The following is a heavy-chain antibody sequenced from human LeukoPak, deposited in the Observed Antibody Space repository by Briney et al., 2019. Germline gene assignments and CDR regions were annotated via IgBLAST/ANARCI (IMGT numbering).Heavy chain of an antibody. J-gene: IGHJ3*02. CDR1: GGSISSYY. CDR2: IYHSGST. Sequence: SETLSLTCTVSGGSISSYYWSWIRQPPGKGLEWIGYIYHSGSTYYNPSLKSRVTISVDRSKNQFSLKLSSVTAADTAVYYCARPDSSSWYAEGAFDIWGQGTMVTVSS. V-gene: IGHV4-59*04. D-gene: IGHD6-13*01. CDR3: ARPDSSSWYAEGAFDI.